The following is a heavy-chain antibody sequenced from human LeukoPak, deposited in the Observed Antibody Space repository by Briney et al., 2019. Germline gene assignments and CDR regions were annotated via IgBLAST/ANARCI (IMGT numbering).Heavy chain of an antibody. CDR3: ARVDSDCSGGSCYTGLLDY. D-gene: IGHD2-15*01. V-gene: IGHV3-20*04. CDR2: INWKGGSI. CDR1: GFTFGDYD. J-gene: IGHJ4*02. Sequence: PGGSLRLSCAASGFTFGDYDMTWVRQVPVKGLEWVSDINWKGGSIGYADSVKGRFTISRDNAKNSLYLQMNSLRAEDTALYYCARVDSDCSGGSCYTGLLDYWGQGTLVTVSS.